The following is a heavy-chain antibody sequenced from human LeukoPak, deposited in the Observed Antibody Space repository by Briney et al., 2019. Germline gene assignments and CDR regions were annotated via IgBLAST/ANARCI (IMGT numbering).Heavy chain of an antibody. Sequence: ASVKVSCKASGGTFSSYAIGWVRQAPGQGLEWMGGIIPIFGTANYPQKFQGRVTITADKSTSTAYMELSSLRSEDTAVYYCARMGIQLTFDYWGQGTLVTVSS. V-gene: IGHV1-69*06. CDR3: ARMGIQLTFDY. J-gene: IGHJ4*02. CDR2: IIPIFGTA. CDR1: GGTFSSYA. D-gene: IGHD5-18*01.